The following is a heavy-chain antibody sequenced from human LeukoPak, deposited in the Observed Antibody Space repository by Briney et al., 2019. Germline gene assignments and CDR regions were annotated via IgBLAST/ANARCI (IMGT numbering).Heavy chain of an antibody. Sequence: GASVKVSCKASGYTFTGYYMHWVRQAPGQGLEWMGWISVYNGNRDYVRKFQGGVTMTTDTSTSTAYMELRSLRSDDTAIYYCARRGYSETYSGDDAFDIWGQGTTVTVYS. V-gene: IGHV1-18*04. CDR3: ARRGYSETYSGDDAFDI. CDR2: ISVYNGNR. J-gene: IGHJ3*02. CDR1: GYTFTGYY. D-gene: IGHD1-26*01.